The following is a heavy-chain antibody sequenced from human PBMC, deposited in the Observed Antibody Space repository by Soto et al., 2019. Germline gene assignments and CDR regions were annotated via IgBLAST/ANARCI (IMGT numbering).Heavy chain of an antibody. CDR3: ARGDYGSGSDPFDY. V-gene: IGHV1-18*04. CDR2: ISAYNGNK. D-gene: IGHD3-10*01. J-gene: IGHJ4*02. Sequence: ASVKVSCKASGYTFTSYGISWVRQAPGQGLEWMGWISAYNGNKNYAQKLQGRVTMTTDTSTSTAYMELRSLRSDDTAVYYCARGDYGSGSDPFDYWGQGTLVTVSS. CDR1: GYTFTSYG.